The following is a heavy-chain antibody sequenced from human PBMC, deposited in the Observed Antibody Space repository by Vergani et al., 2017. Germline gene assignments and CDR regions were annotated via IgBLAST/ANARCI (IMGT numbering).Heavy chain of an antibody. CDR2: ISSDGGST. Sequence: EVQLLESGGGLVQPGGSLRLSCAASGFTFSTYAMTWVRQAPGKGLEWVSTISSDGGSTYYADSVKGRFTISRDNAKNSLYLQMNSLRAEDTAVYYCARATGMGWFDPWGQGTLVTVSS. V-gene: IGHV3-23*01. D-gene: IGHD6-13*01. J-gene: IGHJ5*02. CDR1: GFTFSTYA. CDR3: ARATGMGWFDP.